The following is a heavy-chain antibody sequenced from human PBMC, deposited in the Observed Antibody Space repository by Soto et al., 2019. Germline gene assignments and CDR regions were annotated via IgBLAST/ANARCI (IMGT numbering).Heavy chain of an antibody. CDR3: ARVGVFLPLGLDY. V-gene: IGHV1-3*01. J-gene: IGHJ4*03. Sequence: ASVNVSCTASGYTFTSYAMHWVRQAPGQRLEWMGWINAGNGNTKYSQKFQGRVTITRDTSASTAYMELSSLRSEDTAVYYCARVGVFLPLGLDYLGDGALVTLSS. CDR1: GYTFTSYA. D-gene: IGHD2-21*01. CDR2: INAGNGNT.